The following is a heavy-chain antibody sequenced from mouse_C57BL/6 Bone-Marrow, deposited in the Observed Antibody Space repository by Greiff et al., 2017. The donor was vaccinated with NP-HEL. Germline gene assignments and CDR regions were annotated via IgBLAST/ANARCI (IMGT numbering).Heavy chain of an antibody. Sequence: VQLQESGAELARPGASVKLSCKASGYTFTSYGISWVKQRTGQGLEWIGEIYPRSGNTYYNEKFKGKATLTADKSSSTAYMELRSLTSEDSAVYFCARWGYYYGSSYFDYWGQGTTLTVSS. V-gene: IGHV1-81*01. CDR1: GYTFTSYG. CDR3: ARWGYYYGSSYFDY. J-gene: IGHJ2*01. CDR2: IYPRSGNT. D-gene: IGHD1-1*01.